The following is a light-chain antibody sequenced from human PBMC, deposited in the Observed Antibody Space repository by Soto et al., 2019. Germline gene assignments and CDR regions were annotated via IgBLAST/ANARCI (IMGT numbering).Light chain of an antibody. J-gene: IGKJ1*01. CDR2: GAS. Sequence: EILLTQSPGTLSLSPGERATLSCRASQSVSSRYLAWYQQKPGQAPRLLIYGASSRATGIPDRFSGSGSGTDFTLTISSLEPEDFAVYYCQQRSNWPPWTFGQGTKVDIK. CDR3: QQRSNWPPWT. V-gene: IGKV3D-20*02. CDR1: QSVSSRY.